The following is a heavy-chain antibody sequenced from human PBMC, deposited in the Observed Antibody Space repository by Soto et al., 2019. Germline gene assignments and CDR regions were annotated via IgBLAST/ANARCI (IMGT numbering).Heavy chain of an antibody. CDR1: GFTFSSYA. Sequence: PGGSLRLSCAASGFTFSSYAMSWVRQAPGKGLEWVSAISGSGGSTYYADSVKGRFTISRDNSKNTLYLQMNSLRAEDTAVYYCAKDQWELLSLPPLDYWGQGTLVTSPQ. CDR2: ISGSGGST. J-gene: IGHJ4*02. CDR3: AKDQWELLSLPPLDY. V-gene: IGHV3-23*01. D-gene: IGHD1-26*01.